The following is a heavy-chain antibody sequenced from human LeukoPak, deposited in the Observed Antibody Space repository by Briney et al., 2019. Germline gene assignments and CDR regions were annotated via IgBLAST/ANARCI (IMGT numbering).Heavy chain of an antibody. CDR1: GFTFSSYG. J-gene: IGHJ4*02. Sequence: GGSLRLSCAASGFTFSSYGMHWVRQAPGKGLEWVAVISYDGSNKYYADSVKGRFTISRDNSKNTLYLQMNSLRAEDTSVYYCAKDSLGYCSGDSCYGRYYFDYWGQGTLVTVSS. V-gene: IGHV3-30*18. CDR3: AKDSLGYCSGDSCYGRYYFDY. CDR2: ISYDGSNK. D-gene: IGHD2-15*01.